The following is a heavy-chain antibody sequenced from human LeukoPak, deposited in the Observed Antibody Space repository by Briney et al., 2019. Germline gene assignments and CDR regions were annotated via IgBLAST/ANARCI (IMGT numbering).Heavy chain of an antibody. D-gene: IGHD3-22*01. Sequence: GSSVKVSCKACGYTFINYYMHWVRQAPGQGLEWMGIINPSGGSTHYAQKFQGRVTMTRDTSTSTVYMELCSLRSEVTAVYYCASGLSAYYYDSSGYYYAFDIWGQGTMVTVSS. CDR3: ASGLSAYYYDSSGYYYAFDI. CDR1: GYTFINYY. J-gene: IGHJ3*02. CDR2: INPSGGST. V-gene: IGHV1-46*01.